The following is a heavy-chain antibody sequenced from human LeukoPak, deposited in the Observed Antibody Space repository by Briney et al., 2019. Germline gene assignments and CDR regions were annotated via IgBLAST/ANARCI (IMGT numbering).Heavy chain of an antibody. CDR2: INRNSGAI. V-gene: IGHV1-2*02. J-gene: IGHJ5*02. D-gene: IGHD6-13*01. Sequence: ASVKVSCKTSGYTFAAYYIHWVWLAPGQGLGWVGGINRNSGAINYAQKFQGTATMTRDTSISTAYMELSSLRSDDTAVYYCASGRAAAALFWFDPWGQGTQVTVSP. CDR1: GYTFAAYY. CDR3: ASGRAAAALFWFDP.